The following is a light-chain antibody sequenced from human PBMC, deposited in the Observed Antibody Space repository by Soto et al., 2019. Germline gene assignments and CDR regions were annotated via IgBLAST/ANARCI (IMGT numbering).Light chain of an antibody. Sequence: QSVLTQPASVSGSPGQSITISCTGTSSDVGGYNFVSWYQQHPGKAPKLMIYDVTTRPSGVSNRFSGSKSGTTASLTISGLQAEDEADYYCCSCTSSNSYVCVTGTKVTVL. CDR2: DVT. CDR3: CSCTSSNSYV. J-gene: IGLJ1*01. CDR1: SSDVGGYNF. V-gene: IGLV2-14*01.